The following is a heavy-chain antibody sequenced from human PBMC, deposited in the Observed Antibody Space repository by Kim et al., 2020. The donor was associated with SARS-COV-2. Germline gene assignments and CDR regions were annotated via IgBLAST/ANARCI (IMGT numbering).Heavy chain of an antibody. CDR2: ISWNSGSI. J-gene: IGHJ4*02. CDR3: AKGHTMIVVGSLDY. CDR1: GFTFDDYA. Sequence: GGSLRLSCAASGFTFDDYAMHWVRQAPGKGLEWVSGISWNSGSIGYADSVKGRFTISRDNAKNSLYLQMNSLRAEDTALYYCAKGHTMIVVGSLDYWGQGTLVTVSS. D-gene: IGHD3-22*01. V-gene: IGHV3-9*01.